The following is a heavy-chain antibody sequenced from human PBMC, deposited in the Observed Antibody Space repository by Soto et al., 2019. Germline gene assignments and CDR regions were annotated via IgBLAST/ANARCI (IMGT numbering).Heavy chain of an antibody. Sequence: PSETLSLTCTVSGGSISSYYWSWIRQAPGKGLEWVSYIGIGSSTKYYADSVKGRFTISRDNAKNSLYLQMNSLRAEDTAVYYCARGKLYYNDISGRPLNAFDVWGQGTMVTVSS. CDR1: GGSISSYY. CDR3: ARGKLYYNDISGRPLNAFDV. J-gene: IGHJ3*01. D-gene: IGHD3-22*01. CDR2: IGIGSSTK. V-gene: IGHV3-48*01.